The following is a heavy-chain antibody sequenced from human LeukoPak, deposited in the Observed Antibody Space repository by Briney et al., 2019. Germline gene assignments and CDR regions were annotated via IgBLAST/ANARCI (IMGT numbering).Heavy chain of an antibody. Sequence: PGRSLRLACAASGFTFSDHAMDWVRQAQGKGREWVGHIRNKANSYTPEYAASVQGRFTVSRDDSMNSLYLQMNSMKTEDTAVYYCTRLVGANDWGQGTLVTVSS. V-gene: IGHV3-72*01. J-gene: IGHJ4*02. D-gene: IGHD1-26*01. CDR2: IRNKANSYTP. CDR1: GFTFSDHA. CDR3: TRLVGAND.